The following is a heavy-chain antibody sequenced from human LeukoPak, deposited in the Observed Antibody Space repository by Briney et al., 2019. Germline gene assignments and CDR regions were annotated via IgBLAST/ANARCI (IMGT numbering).Heavy chain of an antibody. Sequence: ASVKVSCKASGYTFTSYYMHWVRQAPGQGLEWMGIINPSGGSTSYAQKFQGRVTMTRDMSTSTVYMELSSLRSEDTAVYYCARDRRDTSGYYPVMDAFDIWGQGTMVTVSS. CDR1: GYTFTSYY. CDR2: INPSGGST. CDR3: ARDRRDTSGYYPVMDAFDI. D-gene: IGHD3-22*01. V-gene: IGHV1-46*01. J-gene: IGHJ3*02.